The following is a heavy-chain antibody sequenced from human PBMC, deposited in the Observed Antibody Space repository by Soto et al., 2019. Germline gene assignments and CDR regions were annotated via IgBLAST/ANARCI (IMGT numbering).Heavy chain of an antibody. CDR3: ARHGSMGVDY. J-gene: IGHJ4*02. Sequence: EVQLVESGGGLVQPGGSLRLSCAASGFTFSSYSMNWVRQAPGKGLEWVSYISSTSNTIYYADSVRGRFTISRDNAKNSLCLQMNSLRDEDTAVYYCARHGSMGVDYWGQGTLVTVSS. CDR2: ISSTSNTI. D-gene: IGHD3-16*01. CDR1: GFTFSSYS. V-gene: IGHV3-48*02.